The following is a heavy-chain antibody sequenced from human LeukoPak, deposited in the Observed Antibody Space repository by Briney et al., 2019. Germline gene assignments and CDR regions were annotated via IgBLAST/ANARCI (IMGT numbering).Heavy chain of an antibody. Sequence: GGSLRLSCAASGFSFTSYALNWVRQSPGKGLEWVSGISGTGDSTFYADYVKGRFTISSDISKNTLYLQMNSLRAEDTAVYFCAKPTRTWIDASDIWGQGTLVTVSS. V-gene: IGHV3-23*01. CDR2: ISGTGDST. J-gene: IGHJ3*02. CDR3: AKPTRTWIDASDI. CDR1: GFSFTSYA. D-gene: IGHD2-2*01.